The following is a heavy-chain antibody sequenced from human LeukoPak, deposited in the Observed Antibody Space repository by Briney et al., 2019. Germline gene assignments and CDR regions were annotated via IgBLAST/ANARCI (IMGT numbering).Heavy chain of an antibody. J-gene: IGHJ4*02. CDR2: INPNSGGT. CDR3: ARASSDDTATDTPFAY. V-gene: IGHV1-2*06. Sequence: ASVKVSCKASGYTFTGYYMHWVRQAPGQGPEWMGRINPNSGGTNYAQKFQGRVTMTRDTSISTAYMELSRLRSDDTAVYYCARASSDDTATDTPFAYWGQGTLVTVFS. CDR1: GYTFTGYY. D-gene: IGHD5-18*01.